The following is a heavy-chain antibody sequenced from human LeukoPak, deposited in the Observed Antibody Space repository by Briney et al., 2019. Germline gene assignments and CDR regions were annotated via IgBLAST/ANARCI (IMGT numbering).Heavy chain of an antibody. V-gene: IGHV1-3*01. CDR1: GYTFTSYA. CDR2: INAGNGNT. J-gene: IGHJ4*02. CDR3: ARDGGGYYPYYFDY. Sequence: ASVKVSCRASGYTFTSYAMHWVRQAPGQRLEWMGWINAGNGNTKYSQKFQGRVTITRDTSASTAYMELSSLRSEDTAVYYCARDGGGYYPYYFDYWGQGTLVTVSS. D-gene: IGHD3-22*01.